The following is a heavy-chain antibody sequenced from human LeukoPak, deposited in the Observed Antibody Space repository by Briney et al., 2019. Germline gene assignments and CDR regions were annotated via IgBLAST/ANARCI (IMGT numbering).Heavy chain of an antibody. J-gene: IGHJ4*02. Sequence: GGSLRLSCAASGFTFSSYGMHWVRQAPGKGLEWVAVISYDGSNKYYADSVKSRFTISRDNSKNTLYLQMNSLRAEDTAVYYCATTVREASFDHWGQGTLVTVSS. CDR3: ATTVREASFDH. CDR1: GFTFSSYG. V-gene: IGHV3-30*03. D-gene: IGHD4-17*01. CDR2: ISYDGSNK.